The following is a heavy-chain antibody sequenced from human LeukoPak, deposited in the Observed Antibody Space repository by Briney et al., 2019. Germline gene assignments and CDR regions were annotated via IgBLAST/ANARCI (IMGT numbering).Heavy chain of an antibody. D-gene: IGHD4-17*01. V-gene: IGHV3-33*01. CDR3: ARISVTTLFDEPAPRRTDYYYGMDV. CDR2: IWYDGSNK. CDR1: GFTFSSYG. Sequence: GGSLRLSCAASGFTFSSYGMHWVRQAPGKGLEWVAVIWYDGSNKYYADSVKGRFTISRDNSKNTLYLQMNSLRAEDTAVYYCARISVTTLFDEPAPRRTDYYYGMDVWGQGTTVTVSS. J-gene: IGHJ6*02.